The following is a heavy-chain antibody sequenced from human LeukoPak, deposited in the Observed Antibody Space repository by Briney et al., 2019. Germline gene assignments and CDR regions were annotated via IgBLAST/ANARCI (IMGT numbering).Heavy chain of an antibody. D-gene: IGHD3-22*01. V-gene: IGHV3-7*01. CDR1: GFTFSSYW. CDR3: ARGKPSYYYGSSAYFYNGAFDI. J-gene: IGHJ3*02. CDR2: IKQDGSEK. Sequence: PGGSLRLSCAASGFTFSSYWMSWVRQAPGKGLEWVVNIKQDGSEKYYADSGKGRFTISRDNAKNSLYLQMNSLRADDTAVYYCARGKPSYYYGSSAYFYNGAFDIWGQGTMVTVSS.